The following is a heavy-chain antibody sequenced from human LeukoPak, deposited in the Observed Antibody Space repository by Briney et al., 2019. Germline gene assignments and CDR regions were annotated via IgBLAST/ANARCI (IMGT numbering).Heavy chain of an antibody. CDR3: ARGAWYYIY. V-gene: IGHV3-7*01. J-gene: IGHJ4*02. D-gene: IGHD6-19*01. Sequence: GGSLRLSCAPSGFTFTTSWMSWVRQAPGKGLEWLANIKPDGSEKNYVDTVGGRFTISRDNAKNSLYLEMNSLRAEDTAVYYCARGAWYYIYWGQGTLVSVSS. CDR2: IKPDGSEK. CDR1: GFTFTTSW.